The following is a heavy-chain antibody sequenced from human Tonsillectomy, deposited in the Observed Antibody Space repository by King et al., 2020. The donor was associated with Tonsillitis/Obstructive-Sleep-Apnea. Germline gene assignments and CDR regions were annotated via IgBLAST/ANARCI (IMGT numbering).Heavy chain of an antibody. CDR3: AKLGGKDGYNWDAFVI. CDR1: GFTFSSYG. J-gene: IGHJ3*02. D-gene: IGHD5-24*01. V-gene: IGHV3-30*18. CDR2: ISFDGSNK. Sequence: VQLVESGGGVVQPGRSLRLSCAASGFTFSSYGMHWVRQAPGKGLEWVAVISFDGSNKYYADSVKGRFTISRDNSKNTLFLQMNSLRAEDTAVYYCAKLGGKDGYNWDAFVIWGQGTMVTVAS.